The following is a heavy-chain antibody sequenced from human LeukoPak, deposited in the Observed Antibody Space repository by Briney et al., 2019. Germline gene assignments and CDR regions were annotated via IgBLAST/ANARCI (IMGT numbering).Heavy chain of an antibody. CDR2: INTGNGDT. Sequence: GASVKVSCKVIGYTFTRHLMYWVRQAPGQRLEWMGRINTGNGDTRYSQNFQGRVTITRETSASTVYMELSSLRSEDTAVYYCARGGTPSGLDVWGQGTTVTVSS. D-gene: IGHD1-1*01. V-gene: IGHV1-3*04. CDR3: ARGGTPSGLDV. CDR1: GYTFTRHL. J-gene: IGHJ6*02.